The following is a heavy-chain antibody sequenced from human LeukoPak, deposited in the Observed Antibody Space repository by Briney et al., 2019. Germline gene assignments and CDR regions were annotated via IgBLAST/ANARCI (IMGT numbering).Heavy chain of an antibody. CDR3: ASGGMGYCSSTSCPYYYYYYMDV. CDR1: GYTFTGYY. V-gene: IGHV1-2*02. J-gene: IGHJ6*03. D-gene: IGHD2-2*01. Sequence: ASVKVSCKASGYTFTGYYMHWVRQAPGQGLEWMGWINPNSGGTNYAQKFQGRVTMTRDTSISTAYMELSRLRSDDTAVYYCASGGMGYCSSTSCPYYYYYYMDVWGKGTTVTVSS. CDR2: INPNSGGT.